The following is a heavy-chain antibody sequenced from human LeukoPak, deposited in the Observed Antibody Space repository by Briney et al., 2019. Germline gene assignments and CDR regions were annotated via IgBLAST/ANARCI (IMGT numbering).Heavy chain of an antibody. J-gene: IGHJ6*03. CDR3: AKGRSGWYYYMDV. CDR2: ISGSGGST. CDR1: GFTFSSYG. V-gene: IGHV3-23*01. Sequence: GSLRLSCAASGFTFSSYGMSWVRQAPGKGLEWVSAISGSGGSTYYADSVKGRFTISRDNSKNTLYLQMNSLRAEDTAVYYCAKGRSGWYYYMDVWGKGTTVTISS. D-gene: IGHD6-19*01.